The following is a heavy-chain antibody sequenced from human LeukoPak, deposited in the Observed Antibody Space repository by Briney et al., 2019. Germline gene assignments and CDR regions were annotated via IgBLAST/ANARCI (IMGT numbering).Heavy chain of an antibody. CDR3: AKSPFAGIAVAGIFDY. V-gene: IGHV3-23*01. CDR1: GFTFSSYA. Sequence: GGSLRLSCAASGFTFSSYAMSWVRQAPGKGLEWVSAISGSGGSTYYADSVKGRFTISRDNSKNTLYLQMNSLRAEDTAVYYCAKSPFAGIAVAGIFDYWGQGTLVTVSS. J-gene: IGHJ4*02. D-gene: IGHD6-19*01. CDR2: ISGSGGST.